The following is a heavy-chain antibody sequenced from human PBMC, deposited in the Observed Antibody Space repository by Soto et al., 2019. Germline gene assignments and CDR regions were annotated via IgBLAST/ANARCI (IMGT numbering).Heavy chain of an antibody. V-gene: IGHV1-3*01. Sequence: QVQLVQSGAEVKKPGASVKVSCTASGYTFTHYAIHWVRHAPGQRLEWMGFINAGSGNTKYSQTFQGTLTFTKAPSATTASPDLSRLSSEDTAIYFCARGLAADGAWCQGTLVSVSS. CDR1: GYTFTHYA. D-gene: IGHD2-15*01. CDR3: ARGLAADGA. CDR2: INAGSGNT. J-gene: IGHJ5*02.